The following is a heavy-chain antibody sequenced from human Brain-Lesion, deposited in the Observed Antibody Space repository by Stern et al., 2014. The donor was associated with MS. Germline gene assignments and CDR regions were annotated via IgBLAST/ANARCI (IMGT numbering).Heavy chain of an antibody. Sequence: QLQLQESGPGLVKPSQTLSLTCTVSGGSISSGGYYWSWIRQHPGKGLEWIGYIHYSGSTYYNSALKSRVTISRDTSKNQFSLNLNSVTAADTAVYYCARVGVYVQTGWFDPWGREPWSPSPQ. J-gene: IGHJ5*02. D-gene: IGHD2-8*01. V-gene: IGHV4-31*03. CDR1: GGSISSGGYY. CDR2: IHYSGST. CDR3: ARVGVYVQTGWFDP.